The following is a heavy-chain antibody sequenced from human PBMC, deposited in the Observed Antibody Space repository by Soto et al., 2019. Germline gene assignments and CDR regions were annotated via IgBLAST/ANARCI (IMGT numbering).Heavy chain of an antibody. CDR2: IIPIFGTA. CDR3: ARLRGYSCYDYPYYFDY. J-gene: IGHJ4*02. V-gene: IGHV1-69*06. D-gene: IGHD5-12*01. Sequence: QVQLVQSGAEVKKPGSSVKVSCKASGGTFSSYAISWERQAPGQGLEWMGGIIPIFGTANYAQKFQGRVTITADKSTSTAYMELSSLRSEDTAVYYCARLRGYSCYDYPYYFDYWGQGTLVTVSS. CDR1: GGTFSSYA.